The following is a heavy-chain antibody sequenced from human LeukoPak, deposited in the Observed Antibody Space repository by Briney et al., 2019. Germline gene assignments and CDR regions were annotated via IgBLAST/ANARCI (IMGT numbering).Heavy chain of an antibody. CDR1: GGSISSYY. V-gene: IGHV4-39*01. Sequence: PSETLSLTCTVSGGSISSYYWGWIRQPPGKGLEWIGSIYYSGSTYYNPSLKSRVTISVDTSKNQFSLKLSSVTAADTAVYYCARLREIVWFGEVDYWGQGTLVTVSS. CDR3: ARLREIVWFGEVDY. CDR2: IYYSGST. J-gene: IGHJ4*02. D-gene: IGHD3-10*01.